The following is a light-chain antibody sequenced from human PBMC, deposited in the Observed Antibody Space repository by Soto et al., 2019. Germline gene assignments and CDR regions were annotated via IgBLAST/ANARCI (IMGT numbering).Light chain of an antibody. Sequence: QSVLTPPPSASGTPGQRVTISCSGSSSNIGSNTVNWYQQLPGPAPKLLIYSNNQRPSGVPDRFSGSKSGTSASLAISGLQSEDEADYYCAAWDASLDGGVFGTGTKLTVL. CDR2: SNN. V-gene: IGLV1-44*01. J-gene: IGLJ1*01. CDR3: AAWDASLDGGV. CDR1: SSNIGSNT.